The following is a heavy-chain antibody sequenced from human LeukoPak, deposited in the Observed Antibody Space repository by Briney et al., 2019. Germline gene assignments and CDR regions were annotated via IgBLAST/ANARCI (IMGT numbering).Heavy chain of an antibody. D-gene: IGHD3-22*01. V-gene: IGHV4-38-2*02. J-gene: IGHJ5*02. CDR1: GYSISSGYY. CDR2: IYHSGST. CDR3: AREKQVYDSSGYYYRWFDP. Sequence: SETLSLTCTVSGYSISSGYYWGWIRQPPGKGLEWIGSIYHSGSTYYNPSLKSRVTISVDTSKNQFSLKLSSVTAADTAVYYCAREKQVYDSSGYYYRWFDPWGQGTLVTVSS.